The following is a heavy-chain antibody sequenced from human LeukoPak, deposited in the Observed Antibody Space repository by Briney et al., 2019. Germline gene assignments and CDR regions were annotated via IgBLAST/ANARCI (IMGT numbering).Heavy chain of an antibody. Sequence: PGGSLRLSCAASGFTFSSYAMSWVRQAPGKGLEWVSAISGSGGSTYYADSVKGRFTISRDNSKNTLYLQMNNLRAEDTAVYYCAKAFGGVPAAISFDYWGQGTLVTVSS. CDR2: ISGSGGST. CDR1: GFTFSSYA. V-gene: IGHV3-23*01. J-gene: IGHJ4*02. CDR3: AKAFGGVPAAISFDY. D-gene: IGHD2-2*02.